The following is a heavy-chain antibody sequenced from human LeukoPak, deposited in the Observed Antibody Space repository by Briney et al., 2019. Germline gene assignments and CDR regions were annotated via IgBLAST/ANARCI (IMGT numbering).Heavy chain of an antibody. CDR1: GNTFTSDG. CDR3: ATGLYSRWFDP. J-gene: IGHJ5*02. Sequence: ASVKVSCKASGNTFTSDGLNWVRQVTGQGLEWMGWMNHNSGNTDYAQKFQGRVTMTRNTSINTAYMDLSSLTPEDTAVYYCATGLYSRWFDPWGQGTLVTVTS. CDR2: MNHNSGNT. V-gene: IGHV1-8*01. D-gene: IGHD1-26*01.